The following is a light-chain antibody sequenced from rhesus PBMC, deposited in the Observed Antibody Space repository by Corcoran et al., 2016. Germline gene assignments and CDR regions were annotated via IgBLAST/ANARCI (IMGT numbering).Light chain of an antibody. CDR2: KAS. CDR1: QGISSW. Sequence: DIQMTQSPSSLSASVGDTVTITCRASQGISSWLAWYQQKPGKARKLLIYKASRLESGVPSRFSGSGSGTDCTLTISSLQPEDFATYYCQQYNSAPPTFGGGTKVELK. J-gene: IGKJ4*01. CDR3: QQYNSAPPT. V-gene: IGKV1-21*01.